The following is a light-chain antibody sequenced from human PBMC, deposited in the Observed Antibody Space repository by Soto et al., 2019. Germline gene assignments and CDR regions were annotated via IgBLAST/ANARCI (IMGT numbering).Light chain of an antibody. J-gene: IGLJ1*01. CDR2: SNN. V-gene: IGLV1-44*01. CDR1: NSNIGRQS. Sequence: QSVLTQPPSASGTPGQRVTISCSGSNSNIGRQSVHWYQQLPETAPRLLIDSNNERPSGVPDRFSGSKSGTSASLAISGLQSEDEAYYYCAAWDGSLKAYVFGTGTKVTVL. CDR3: AAWDGSLKAYV.